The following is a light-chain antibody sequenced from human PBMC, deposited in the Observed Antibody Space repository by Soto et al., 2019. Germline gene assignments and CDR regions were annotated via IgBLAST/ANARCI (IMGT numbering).Light chain of an antibody. J-gene: IGKJ2*01. Sequence: VSGEGVALRCCRASKSVGKYLAWYQQKPGQAPRLLIYGASTRATGIPDRFSGSGSGTEFNHTISSPQSEDFALYHSHQYNSSPPGTFSQGTKVDIK. V-gene: IGKV3D-15*02. CDR1: KSVGKY. CDR3: HQYNSSPPGT. CDR2: GAS.